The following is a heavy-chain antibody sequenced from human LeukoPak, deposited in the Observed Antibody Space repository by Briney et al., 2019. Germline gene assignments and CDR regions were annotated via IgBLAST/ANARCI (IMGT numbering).Heavy chain of an antibody. CDR3: ARDGGANPTDY. V-gene: IGHV3-74*01. D-gene: IGHD3-16*01. Sequence: PGGSLRLSCAASGYTFSSYWMHWVRQAPGKGLVWVSRINTDGSSTSYADSVKGRFTISRDNAKNTLYLQMNSLRAEDTAVYYCARDGGANPTDYWGQGTLVTVSS. J-gene: IGHJ4*02. CDR1: GYTFSSYW. CDR2: INTDGSST.